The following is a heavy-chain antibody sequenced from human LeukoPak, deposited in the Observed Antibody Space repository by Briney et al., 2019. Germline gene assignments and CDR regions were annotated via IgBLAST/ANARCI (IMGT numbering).Heavy chain of an antibody. D-gene: IGHD3-10*01. CDR2: INWNGGST. J-gene: IGHJ6*03. CDR3: ERAAVPGNRYYSNLDV. CDR1: GFTFDDYG. Sequence: GGSLRLSCAASGFTFDDYGMSWVRQAPGKGLEWVSGINWNGGSTGYADSVKGRFTISRDNAKHSLYRQMNSLRAEETASFYCERAAVPGNRYYSNLDVWGKGTPVTVS. V-gene: IGHV3-20*04.